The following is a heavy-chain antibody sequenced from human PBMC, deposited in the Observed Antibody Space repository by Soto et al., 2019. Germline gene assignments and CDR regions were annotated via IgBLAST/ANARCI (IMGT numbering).Heavy chain of an antibody. J-gene: IGHJ6*04. Sequence: PGESLKISCKGSGYSFTSYWISWIRQMPGKGLEWMGRIDPSASYTNYRPSFQGHVTISADKSISTAYLQWSSLKASDTAMYYCARSGRDYYDYGMDVWGKGTTAPVSS. CDR1: GYSFTSYW. CDR3: ARSGRDYYDYGMDV. V-gene: IGHV5-10-1*01. CDR2: IDPSASYT. D-gene: IGHD1-26*01.